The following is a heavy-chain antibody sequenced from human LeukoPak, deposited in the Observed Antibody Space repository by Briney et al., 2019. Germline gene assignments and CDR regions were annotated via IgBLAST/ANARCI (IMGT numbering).Heavy chain of an antibody. Sequence: GGSLRLSCAASGFTFNSYSMNWVRQAPGKGLEWVSSISSSSTYIHYADSVKGRFTISRDNGKRSLYLQMNSLRAEDTAVYYCARDPPYCSGDNCYFDSWAQVTLVTVSS. CDR1: GFTFNSYS. CDR3: ARDPPYCSGDNCYFDS. CDR2: ISSSSTYI. V-gene: IGHV3-21*01. D-gene: IGHD2-15*01. J-gene: IGHJ4*02.